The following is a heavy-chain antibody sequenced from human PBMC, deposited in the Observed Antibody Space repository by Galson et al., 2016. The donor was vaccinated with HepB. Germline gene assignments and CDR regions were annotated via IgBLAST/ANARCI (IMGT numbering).Heavy chain of an antibody. J-gene: IGHJ4*02. CDR2: ISYDGSNK. Sequence: SLRLSCAASGFTFSSYGMHWVRQAPGKGLEWVAVISYDGSNKYYADSVKGRFTISRDNSKNTLYLQMNSLRAEDTAVYYCARDVSPYASPPDYWGQGTLVTVSS. V-gene: IGHV3-30*03. CDR1: GFTFSSYG. D-gene: IGHD2-2*01. CDR3: ARDVSPYASPPDY.